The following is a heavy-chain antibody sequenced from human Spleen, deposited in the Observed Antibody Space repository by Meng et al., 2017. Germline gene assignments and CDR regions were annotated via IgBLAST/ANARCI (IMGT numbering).Heavy chain of an antibody. Sequence: GESLKISCVASGFSFTDAWMSWVRQAPGKGLEWVGRIKSDSDGGTTDYAAPVKGRFTISRDDSKNTLYLQMNSLKTEDTAVYYCTIYTSGHIWGQGTMVTVSS. D-gene: IGHD6-19*01. V-gene: IGHV3-15*01. CDR1: GFSFTDAW. CDR2: IKSDSDGGTT. J-gene: IGHJ3*02. CDR3: TIYTSGHI.